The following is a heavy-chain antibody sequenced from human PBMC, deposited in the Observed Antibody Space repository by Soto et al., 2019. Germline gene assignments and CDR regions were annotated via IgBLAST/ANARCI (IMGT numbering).Heavy chain of an antibody. V-gene: IGHV3-23*01. D-gene: IGHD1-26*01. J-gene: IGHJ4*02. Sequence: EVRLLESGGGLVQPEGSLRLSCAASGFSFSSYDMTWVRQAPGQGLEWVSSLSVTGGGPYYADSVRGRFTMSRDNSKNTLALEMSGLRADDSAVYYCAKGRETTTSAKFCFDNWGQGTLVTVSS. CDR3: AKGRETTTSAKFCFDN. CDR1: GFSFSSYD. CDR2: LSVTGGGP.